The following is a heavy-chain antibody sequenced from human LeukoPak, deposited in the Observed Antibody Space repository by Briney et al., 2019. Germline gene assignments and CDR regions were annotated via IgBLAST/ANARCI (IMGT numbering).Heavy chain of an antibody. Sequence: GGSLRLSCAASGFNLSSYGMHWVRQAPGKGLEWVTLIRSDSSNDYYADSVKGRFTIGRDDSKNTLYLQMNSLRPEDTAVYYCLRYPGQGVRGYYMDVWGKGTTVTVSS. CDR2: IRSDSSND. J-gene: IGHJ6*03. CDR1: GFNLSSYG. CDR3: LRYPGQGVRGYYMDV. V-gene: IGHV3-30*02. D-gene: IGHD2-15*01.